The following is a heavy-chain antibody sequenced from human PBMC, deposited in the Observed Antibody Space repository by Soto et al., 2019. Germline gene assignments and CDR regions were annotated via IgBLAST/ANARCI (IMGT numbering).Heavy chain of an antibody. D-gene: IGHD3-3*01. CDR2: INAGNGNT. J-gene: IGHJ6*02. Sequence: ASVKVSCKASGYTFTSYAMHWVRQAPGQRLEWMGWINAGNGNTKYSQKFQGRVTITRDTSASTAYMELSSLRSEDTAVYYCARILEIDYYYGMDVWDQGTTVTVSS. V-gene: IGHV1-3*01. CDR1: GYTFTSYA. CDR3: ARILEIDYYYGMDV.